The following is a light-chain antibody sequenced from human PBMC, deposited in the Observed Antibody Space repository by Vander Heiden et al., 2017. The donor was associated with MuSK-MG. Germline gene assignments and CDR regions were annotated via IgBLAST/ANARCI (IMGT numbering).Light chain of an antibody. V-gene: IGKV4-1*01. CDR3: QQDDSNPMYT. J-gene: IGKJ2*01. Sequence: DIVMTQSPDSLAVSLGERATINCKSSQSVLYSSNNKNYLAWYQQKPGQPPKLLIYWTSTRVSGVPDRFSGSGYGTDFTLTISSLQAEDVAVYYCQQDDSNPMYTFGQGTKLEIK. CDR1: QSVLYSSNNKNY. CDR2: WTS.